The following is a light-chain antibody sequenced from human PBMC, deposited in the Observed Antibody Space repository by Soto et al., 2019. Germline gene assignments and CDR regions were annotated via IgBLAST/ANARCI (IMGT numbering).Light chain of an antibody. J-gene: IGKJ1*01. CDR3: QQYETYRWT. Sequence: DIQMTQSPSTLSAFVGDRVTITCRASQSIGDSLAWYQQKPGKAPKLLIYKASSLESGVPSRFSGSGSETEFTLTITSLQPDDFATFYCQQYETYRWTFGQGTKVEVK. V-gene: IGKV1-5*03. CDR1: QSIGDS. CDR2: KAS.